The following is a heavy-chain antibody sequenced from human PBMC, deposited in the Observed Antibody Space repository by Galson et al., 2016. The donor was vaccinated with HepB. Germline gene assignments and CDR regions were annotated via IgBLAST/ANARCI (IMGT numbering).Heavy chain of an antibody. CDR2: ITNSGNTI. Sequence: SLRLSCAASEFSFSDYYMGWIRQAPGKGLEWISYITNSGNTIYYANSVKGRFTISRDNAKNSLYLQMNSLRADDTAVYYCARLGDPAPWGDVWGQGTTVTVSS. CDR1: EFSFSDYY. J-gene: IGHJ6*02. D-gene: IGHD5-18*01. V-gene: IGHV3-11*01. CDR3: ARLGDPAPWGDV.